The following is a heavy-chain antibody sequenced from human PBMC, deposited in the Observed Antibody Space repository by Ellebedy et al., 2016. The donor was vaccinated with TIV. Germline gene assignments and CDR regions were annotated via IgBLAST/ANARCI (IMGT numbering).Heavy chain of an antibody. CDR1: GFTFSIYR. CDR3: ARDRGSGWNFFDD. Sequence: GESLKISXVASGFTFSIYRMHWVRQAPGKGLVWVSRIDSDGSSTSYADSVKGRFTISRDNAKNTLDLQMNSLRAEDTAVYYCARDRGSGWNFFDDWGQGALVTVSS. J-gene: IGHJ4*02. V-gene: IGHV3-74*01. D-gene: IGHD6-19*01. CDR2: IDSDGSST.